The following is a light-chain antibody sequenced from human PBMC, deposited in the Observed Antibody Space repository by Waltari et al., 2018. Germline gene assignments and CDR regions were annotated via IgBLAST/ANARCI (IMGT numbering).Light chain of an antibody. V-gene: IGLV2-11*01. J-gene: IGLJ1*01. CDR1: NSDVGGYNY. CDR2: DVS. CDR3: CSYAGSYTYV. Sequence: QSALTQPRSVSGSPGQSVTISCTGTNSDVGGYNYVSWYQHHPGKAPKLMIYDVSKRPSGFHDRFSGSKSGNTASLTISGLQAEDEADYYCCSYAGSYTYVFGTGTKVTVL.